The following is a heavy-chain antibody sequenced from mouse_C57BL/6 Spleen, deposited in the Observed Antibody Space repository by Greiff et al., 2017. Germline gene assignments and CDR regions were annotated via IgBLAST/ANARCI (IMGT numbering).Heavy chain of an antibody. J-gene: IGHJ3*01. CDR2: ISDGGSYT. V-gene: IGHV5-4*01. Sequence: EVQRVESGGGLVKPGGSLKLSCAASGFTFSSYAMSWVRQTPEKRLEWVATISDGGSYTYYPDNVKGRFTISRDNAKNNLFLQMSHLKSEDTAMYYCARGGNYGFAYWGQGTLVTVSA. CDR3: ARGGNYGFAY. CDR1: GFTFSSYA. D-gene: IGHD2-1*01.